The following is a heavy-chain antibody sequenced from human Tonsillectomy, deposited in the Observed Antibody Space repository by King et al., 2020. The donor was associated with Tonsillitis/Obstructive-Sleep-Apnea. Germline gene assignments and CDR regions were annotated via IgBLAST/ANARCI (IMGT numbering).Heavy chain of an antibody. CDR1: GGSISSTNSY. Sequence: QLQESGPGLVKPSETLSLTCTVSGGSISSTNSYWGWIRQPPGKGLEGIGTIYYSGSTYYNPSLKSRLTKSVDTSQNHFALELSSVTAADTAVYYCARHIRWNVVVAAPVWGKGTTVTVSS. J-gene: IGHJ6*04. CDR2: IYYSGST. CDR3: ARHIRWNVVVAAPV. V-gene: IGHV4-39*01. D-gene: IGHD2-15*01.